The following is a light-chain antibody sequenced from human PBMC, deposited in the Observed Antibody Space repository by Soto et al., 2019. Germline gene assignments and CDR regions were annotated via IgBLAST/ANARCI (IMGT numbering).Light chain of an antibody. CDR3: QQYNNWPPWT. V-gene: IGKV3-15*01. Sequence: EIVMTQSPATLSVSPGERATLSCRASQSVTSNLAWYQQKPGQPPRLLIYGASTRATGITARLSGSGSGAEFTLPISSLQSEDFAVYYCQQYNNWPPWTFGQGTRVEIK. CDR1: QSVTSN. J-gene: IGKJ1*01. CDR2: GAS.